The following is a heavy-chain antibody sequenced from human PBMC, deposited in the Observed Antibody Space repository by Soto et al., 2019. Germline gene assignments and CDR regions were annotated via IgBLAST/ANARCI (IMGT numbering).Heavy chain of an antibody. J-gene: IGHJ3*02. Sequence: GSSVQVSCKASGYTFTSYYMHWVRQAPGQGLEWMGIINPSGGSTSYAQKFQGRVTMTRDTSTSTVYMELSSLRSEDTAVYYCARRIAARTNDAFDIWGQGTMGNV. V-gene: IGHV1-46*01. CDR1: GYTFTSYY. CDR3: ARRIAARTNDAFDI. D-gene: IGHD6-6*01. CDR2: INPSGGST.